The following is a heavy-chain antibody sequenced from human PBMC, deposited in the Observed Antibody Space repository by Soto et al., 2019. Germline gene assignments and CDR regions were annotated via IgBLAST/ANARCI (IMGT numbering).Heavy chain of an antibody. Sequence: SETLSLTCTVSGGSIRSYYRSWIRQPPGKGLEWIGYIYYSGSTNYNPSLKSRVTISVDTSKNQFSLKLSSVAAADTAVYYCARDGKRFGELLRTYYMDVWGKGTTVTVSS. CDR3: ARDGKRFGELLRTYYMDV. CDR1: GGSIRSYY. CDR2: IYYSGST. D-gene: IGHD3-10*01. J-gene: IGHJ6*03. V-gene: IGHV4-59*01.